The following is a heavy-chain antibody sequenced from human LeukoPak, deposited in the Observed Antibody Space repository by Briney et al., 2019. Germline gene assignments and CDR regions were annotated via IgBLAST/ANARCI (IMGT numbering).Heavy chain of an antibody. CDR2: ISSSSSYI. V-gene: IGHV3-21*01. D-gene: IGHD6-13*01. J-gene: IGHJ3*02. CDR1: GFTFNTAW. Sequence: PGGSLRLSCAASGFTFNTAWMTWVRQAPGKGLEWVSSISSSSSYIYYADSVKGRFTISRDNAKNSLYLQMNSLRAEDTAVYYCAREAAAAGVEDAFDIWGQGTMVTVSS. CDR3: AREAAAAGVEDAFDI.